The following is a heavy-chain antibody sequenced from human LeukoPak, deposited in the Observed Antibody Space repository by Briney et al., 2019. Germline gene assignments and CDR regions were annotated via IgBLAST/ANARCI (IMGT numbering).Heavy chain of an antibody. Sequence: GGSLRLSCAASGFTFSNVWMSWVRQVAGKGLEWVGRIKSKTDGGTAECTAPVRSRFTISRDDAKNTLYLQMNSLKTEDTAVYYCTTEFIQLFDFWGQGTLVTVSS. J-gene: IGHJ4*02. D-gene: IGHD5-18*01. CDR1: GFTFSNVW. V-gene: IGHV3-15*01. CDR3: TTEFIQLFDF. CDR2: IKSKTDGGTA.